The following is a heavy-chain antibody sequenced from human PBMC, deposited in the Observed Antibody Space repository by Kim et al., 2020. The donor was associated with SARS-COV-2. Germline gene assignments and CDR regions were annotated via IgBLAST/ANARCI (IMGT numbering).Heavy chain of an antibody. CDR2: ISFDGNNK. CDR1: GFSFSTYA. Sequence: GGSLRLSCAATGFSFSTYAMHWVRQAPGKGLEWVAVISFDGNNKYYADSVKGRFTISRDNSKNTLYLQMNSLRPEDTAVYYCAKEVKWGNAFDIWGQGTRVTVYS. J-gene: IGHJ3*02. V-gene: IGHV3-30*01. CDR3: AKEVKWGNAFDI. D-gene: IGHD1-26*01.